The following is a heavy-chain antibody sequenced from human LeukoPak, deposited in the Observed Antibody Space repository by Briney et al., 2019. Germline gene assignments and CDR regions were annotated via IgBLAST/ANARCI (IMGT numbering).Heavy chain of an antibody. CDR1: GFTFSSYW. CDR2: IKQDGSQK. V-gene: IGHV3-7*01. CDR3: ARGGTTVTPKNFDF. Sequence: PGGSLRLSCAASGFTFSSYWMSWVRQAPGKGLEWMANIKQDGSQKYYVDSVKGRFTISRDNAKNSLYLQMNSLRAEDTAVYYCARGGTTVTPKNFDFWGQGTLVTVSS. D-gene: IGHD4-17*01. J-gene: IGHJ4*02.